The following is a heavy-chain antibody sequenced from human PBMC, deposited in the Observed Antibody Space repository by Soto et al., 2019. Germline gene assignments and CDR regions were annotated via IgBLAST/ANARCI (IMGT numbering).Heavy chain of an antibody. Sequence: CKASGYTFTSYGSSWVRTAPDPVLEWMGWISAYNGNTNYAQKLQGRVTMTTDTSTSTAYMELRSLRSDDTAVYYCARGTYYYDSSGYYYSGRCGCDYWGQGTRVTVSA. CDR2: ISAYNGNT. V-gene: IGHV1-18*01. J-gene: IGHJ4*02. D-gene: IGHD3-22*01. CDR1: GYTFTSYG. CDR3: ARGTYYYDSSGYYYSGRCGCDY.